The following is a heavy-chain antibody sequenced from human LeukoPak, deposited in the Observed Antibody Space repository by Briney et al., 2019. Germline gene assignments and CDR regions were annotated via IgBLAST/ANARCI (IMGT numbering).Heavy chain of an antibody. CDR2: IYYSGST. CDR1: GGSISSGDYY. J-gene: IGHJ4*02. V-gene: IGHV4-30-4*01. Sequence: SQTLSLTCTVSGGSISSGDYYWSWIRQPPGKGLEWIGYIYYSGSTNYNPSLKSRVTISVDTSKNQFSLKLSSVTAADTAVYYCARGVCTNGVCPFDYWGQGTLVTVSS. CDR3: ARGVCTNGVCPFDY. D-gene: IGHD2-8*01.